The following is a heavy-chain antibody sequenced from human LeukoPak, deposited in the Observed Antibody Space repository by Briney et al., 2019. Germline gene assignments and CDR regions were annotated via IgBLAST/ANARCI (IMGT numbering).Heavy chain of an antibody. Sequence: PGASVKVSCKASRYTFTGYYMHWVRQAPGQGLEWMGWINPNSGGTNYAQKFQGRVTMTRDTSISTAYMELSRLRSDDTAVYYCARDPHYYDSSSDPTRDDYWGQGTLVTVSS. CDR3: ARDPHYYDSSSDPTRDDY. V-gene: IGHV1-2*02. D-gene: IGHD3-22*01. CDR1: RYTFTGYY. J-gene: IGHJ4*02. CDR2: INPNSGGT.